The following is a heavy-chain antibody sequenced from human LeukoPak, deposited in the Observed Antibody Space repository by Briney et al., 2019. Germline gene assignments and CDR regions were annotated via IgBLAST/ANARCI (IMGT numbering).Heavy chain of an antibody. CDR2: IYYSGST. CDR1: GGSISSGDYY. D-gene: IGHD5-18*01. J-gene: IGHJ4*02. CDR3: ARSGYSYGYVVDY. V-gene: IGHV4-30-4*01. Sequence: PSETLSLTCTVSGGSISSGDYYWSWIRQPPGKGLEWIGYIYYSGSTYYNPSLKSRVTMSVDTSKNQFSLKLSSVTAADTAVYYCARSGYSYGYVVDYWGQGTLVTVPS.